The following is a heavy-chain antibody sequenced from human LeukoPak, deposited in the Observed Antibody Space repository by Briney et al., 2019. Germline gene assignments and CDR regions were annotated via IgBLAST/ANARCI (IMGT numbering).Heavy chain of an antibody. V-gene: IGHV5-51*01. CDR1: GYSFTNYW. Sequence: GESLKISCKTSGYSFTNYWIGWVRQMPGKGLEWMGIIYPRDSDTRYSPSFQGQVTISADKSISTAYLQWSSLKASDTAIYYCARAPSLIRGVAFDYWGQGTLVTVSS. J-gene: IGHJ4*02. D-gene: IGHD3-10*01. CDR2: IYPRDSDT. CDR3: ARAPSLIRGVAFDY.